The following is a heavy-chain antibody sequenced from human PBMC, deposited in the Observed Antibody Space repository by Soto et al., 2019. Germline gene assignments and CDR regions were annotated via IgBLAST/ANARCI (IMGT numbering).Heavy chain of an antibody. V-gene: IGHV5-51*01. J-gene: IGHJ3*02. CDR1: GYSFTSYW. D-gene: IGHD4-17*01. CDR2: IYPGDSDT. Sequence: GESLKISCKGSGYSFTSYWIGWVRQMPGKGLEWMGIIYPGDSDTRYSPSFQGQVTISADKSISTAYLQGSSLKASDTAMYYCARIVRQTTVRRRAFDIWGQGTMVTVSS. CDR3: ARIVRQTTVRRRAFDI.